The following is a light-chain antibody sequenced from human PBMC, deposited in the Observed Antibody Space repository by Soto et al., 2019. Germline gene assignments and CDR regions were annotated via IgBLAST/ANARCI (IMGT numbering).Light chain of an antibody. CDR2: QDS. CDR1: KLGDKY. J-gene: IGLJ3*02. CDR3: QAWDSSTLWV. Sequence: YELTQPPSVSVSPGQTASITCSGDKLGDKYACWYQQKPGQSPVLVIYQDSKRPSGIPERFSGSNSGNTATLTISGTQAMDEADYYCQAWDSSTLWVFGGGTKLTVL. V-gene: IGLV3-1*01.